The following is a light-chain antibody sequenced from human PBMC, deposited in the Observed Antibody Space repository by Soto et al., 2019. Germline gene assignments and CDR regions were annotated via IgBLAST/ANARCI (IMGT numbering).Light chain of an antibody. CDR3: QQYGSSPFT. Sequence: EIVLTQSPGTLSLSPGERATLSCRASQSVSSSYLAWYQQKPGQAPRLLIYGASSRATGIPEMFSGSGSRTDFTLTISRLEPEDFAVYYCQQYGSSPFTFGGGTKVEIK. CDR2: GAS. CDR1: QSVSSSY. V-gene: IGKV3-20*01. J-gene: IGKJ4*01.